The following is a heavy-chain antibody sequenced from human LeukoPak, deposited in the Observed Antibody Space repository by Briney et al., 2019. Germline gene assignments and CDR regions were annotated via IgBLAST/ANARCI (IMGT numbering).Heavy chain of an antibody. Sequence: SGPTLVKPTQTLTLTCTFSGFSLSTIGVGVGWIRQPPGKALEWLALIYWDDDKRYSPSLKSRLTITKDTSKNQVVLTMTNMDPVDTATYYCAHRYYDILTGYDRGYYFDYWGQGTLVTVSS. CDR2: IYWDDDK. CDR3: AHRYYDILTGYDRGYYFDY. J-gene: IGHJ4*02. D-gene: IGHD3-9*01. CDR1: GFSLSTIGVG. V-gene: IGHV2-5*02.